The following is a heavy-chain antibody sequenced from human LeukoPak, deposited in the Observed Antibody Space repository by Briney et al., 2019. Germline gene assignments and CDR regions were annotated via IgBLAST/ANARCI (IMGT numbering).Heavy chain of an antibody. V-gene: IGHV3-30*02. CDR3: ARDRGYCSAGNCYSVFDY. J-gene: IGHJ4*02. D-gene: IGHD2-15*01. Sequence: GGSLRLSCAASEFTFSSYGMHWVRQAPGKGLEWVAFIRYDGSYKYYSDSVKGRFTISRDNSKNTLYLQMNSLRAEDTAVYYCARDRGYCSAGNCYSVFDYWGQGTLVTVSS. CDR2: IRYDGSYK. CDR1: EFTFSSYG.